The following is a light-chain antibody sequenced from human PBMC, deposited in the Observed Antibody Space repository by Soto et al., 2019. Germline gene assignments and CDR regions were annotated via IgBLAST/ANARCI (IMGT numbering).Light chain of an antibody. V-gene: IGLV2-14*01. CDR1: MRDVGAYNL. CDR2: EVR. Sequence: QSALTQPASVSGSPGQSITISCAGTMRDVGAYNLVSWYQQHPGRAPQLIIYEVRNRPSGISFRFSGSKSGNTASLTISGLQAEDEADYYCSFYTSKSILIFGGGTKLTVL. J-gene: IGLJ2*01. CDR3: SFYTSKSILI.